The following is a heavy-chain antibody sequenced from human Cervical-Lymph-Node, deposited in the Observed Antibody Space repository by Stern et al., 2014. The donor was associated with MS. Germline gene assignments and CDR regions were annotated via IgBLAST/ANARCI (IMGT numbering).Heavy chain of an antibody. CDR2: ISSSSSYI. Sequence: EVQLVQSGGGLVKPGGSLRLSCAASGFTFSSYSMNWVRQAPGKGLEWVSSISSSSSYIYYADSVKGRFTIPRDNAKNSLYLQMNSLRAEDTAVYYCARDRGYYDSSGYDYDAFDIWGQGTMVTVSS. CDR3: ARDRGYYDSSGYDYDAFDI. J-gene: IGHJ3*02. CDR1: GFTFSSYS. D-gene: IGHD3-22*01. V-gene: IGHV3-21*01.